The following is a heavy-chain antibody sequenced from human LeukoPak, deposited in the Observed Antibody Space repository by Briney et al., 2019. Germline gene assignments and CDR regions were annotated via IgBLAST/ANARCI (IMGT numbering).Heavy chain of an antibody. CDR1: GGSISSYY. Sequence: PSETLSLTCTASGGSISSYYWSWIRQPPGKGLEWIGYIYYSGSTNYNPSLKSRVAISVDTSKNQFSLKLSSVTAADTAVYYCAISPVVTGSFDYWGQGTLVTVSS. V-gene: IGHV4-59*01. CDR2: IYYSGST. CDR3: AISPVVTGSFDY. J-gene: IGHJ4*02. D-gene: IGHD4-23*01.